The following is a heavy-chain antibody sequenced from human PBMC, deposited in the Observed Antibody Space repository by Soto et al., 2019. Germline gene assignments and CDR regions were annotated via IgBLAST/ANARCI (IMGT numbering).Heavy chain of an antibody. V-gene: IGHV3-30-3*01. D-gene: IGHD1-26*01. CDR2: ISYDGSNK. Sequence: PGGSLRLSCAASGFTFSSYAMHWVRQAPGKGLEWVAVISYDGSNKYYADSVKGRFTISRDNSKNTLYLQMNSLRAEDTAVYYCARAYSGSYRLVYYYGMDVWGQGTTVTVSS. CDR3: ARAYSGSYRLVYYYGMDV. J-gene: IGHJ6*02. CDR1: GFTFSSYA.